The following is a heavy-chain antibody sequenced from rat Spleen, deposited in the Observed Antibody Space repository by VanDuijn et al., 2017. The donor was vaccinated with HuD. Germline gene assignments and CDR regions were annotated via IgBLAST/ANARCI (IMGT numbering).Heavy chain of an antibody. Sequence: EVQLVESGGGLVQPGRSLKLSCAASGFTFSDYNMAWVRQAPKKGLEWVATISYDGSSTYYRDSVNGRFTISRDNAKSTLYLQMDSLRSEDTATYYCARHNSGYGVMDAWGQGASVTVSS. CDR1: GFTFSDYN. D-gene: IGHD4-3*01. CDR3: ARHNSGYGVMDA. J-gene: IGHJ4*01. V-gene: IGHV5-7*01. CDR2: ISYDGSST.